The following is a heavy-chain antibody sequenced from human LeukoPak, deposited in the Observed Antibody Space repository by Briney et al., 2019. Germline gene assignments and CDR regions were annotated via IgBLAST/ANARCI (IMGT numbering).Heavy chain of an antibody. J-gene: IGHJ4*02. Sequence: GGSLRLSCAASGFIFSDYYMSWIRQAPGKGLEWVSYISSSGSTLYYTDSVKGRFTISRDNAKDSLYLQMSSLRAEDTAVYYCARDPGSGYEEHFDYWGQGTLVTVSS. D-gene: IGHD5-12*01. CDR3: ARDPGSGYEEHFDY. CDR1: GFIFSDYY. V-gene: IGHV3-11*01. CDR2: ISSSGSTL.